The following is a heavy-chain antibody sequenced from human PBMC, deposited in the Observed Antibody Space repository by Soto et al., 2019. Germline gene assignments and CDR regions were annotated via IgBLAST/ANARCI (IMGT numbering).Heavy chain of an antibody. CDR1: GFTFSSYG. V-gene: IGHV3-30*18. J-gene: IGHJ5*02. CDR3: AKDGSHYDILTGFPDP. D-gene: IGHD3-9*01. CDR2: ISYDGSNK. Sequence: GGSLRLSCAASGFTFSSYGMHWVRQAPGKGLEWVAVISYDGSNKYYADSVKGRFTISRDNSKNTLYLQMNSLRAEDTAVYYCAKDGSHYDILTGFPDPWGQGTLVTVSS.